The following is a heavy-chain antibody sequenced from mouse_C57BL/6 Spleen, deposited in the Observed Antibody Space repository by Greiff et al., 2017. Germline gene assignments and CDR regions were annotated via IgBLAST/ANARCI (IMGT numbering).Heavy chain of an antibody. CDR1: GFNIKDYY. CDR2: IGPEDGDT. V-gene: IGHV14-2*01. CDR3: ARRNSNYGYDYAMDD. Sequence: EVQLQESGAELVKPGASVKLSCPASGFNIKDYYMHWVKPRTEQGLEWIGRIGPEDGDTTYAPKFPGTATITADTSPNTAYLQLSSLTSEDTAVDYCARRNSNYGYDYAMDDWGQGTSVTVSS. J-gene: IGHJ4*01. D-gene: IGHD2-5*01.